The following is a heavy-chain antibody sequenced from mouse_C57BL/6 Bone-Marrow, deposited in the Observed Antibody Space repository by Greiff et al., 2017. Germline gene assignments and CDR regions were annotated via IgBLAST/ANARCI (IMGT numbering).Heavy chain of an antibody. V-gene: IGHV1-15*01. CDR1: GYTFTDYE. D-gene: IGHD2-3*01. CDR3: TREADGYYVDY. CDR2: IDPETGGT. J-gene: IGHJ2*01. Sequence: VQLQESGAELVRPGASVTLSCKASGYTFTDYEMHWVKQTPVHGLEWIGAIDPETGGTAYNQKFKGKAILTADKSSSTAYMELRSLTSEDSAVYYCTREADGYYVDYGGQGTTLTVSS.